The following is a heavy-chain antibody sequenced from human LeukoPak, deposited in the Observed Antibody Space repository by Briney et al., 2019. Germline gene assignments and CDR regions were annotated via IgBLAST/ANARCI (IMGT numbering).Heavy chain of an antibody. CDR1: GGSFSGYY. Sequence: SETLSLTCAVYGGSFSGYYWGWIRQPPGKGLEWIGTIYYSGSTYYNPSLKSRVTISVDTSKNQFSLKLSSVTAADTAVYYCARVVTVTNHYYYSMDVWGKGTTVTVSS. V-gene: IGHV4-34*01. CDR3: ARVVTVTNHYYYSMDV. CDR2: IYYSGST. J-gene: IGHJ6*03. D-gene: IGHD4-17*01.